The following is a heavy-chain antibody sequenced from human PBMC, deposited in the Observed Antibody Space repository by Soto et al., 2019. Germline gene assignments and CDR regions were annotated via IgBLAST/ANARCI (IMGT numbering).Heavy chain of an antibody. CDR2: ISPFFGTL. CDR1: GGTFSNYP. CDR3: AREGATVTTGIYYFDS. V-gene: IGHV1-69*12. J-gene: IGHJ4*02. D-gene: IGHD4-17*01. Sequence: QVQLVQSGAEVKRPGSSVKVSCRASGGTFSNYPFSWVRQAPGQGLEWMGGISPFFGTLNLAQKFQGRLTITADDSTNTASMELSSLTSEDTAVYCCAREGATVTTGIYYFDSWGQGTLVTVSS.